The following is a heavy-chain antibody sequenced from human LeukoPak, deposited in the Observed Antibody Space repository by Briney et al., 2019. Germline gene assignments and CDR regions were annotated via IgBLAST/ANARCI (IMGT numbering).Heavy chain of an antibody. Sequence: HPGGSLRLSCAASGFTFSSYSMNWVRQAPGKGLEWVSSISSSGSTIYYADSVKGRFTISRDNAKNSLYLQMNSLRAEDTAVYYCARDPRTTVTTYYYGMDVWGQGTTVTVSS. CDR2: ISSSGSTI. CDR1: GFTFSSYS. D-gene: IGHD4-11*01. V-gene: IGHV3-48*04. J-gene: IGHJ6*02. CDR3: ARDPRTTVTTYYYGMDV.